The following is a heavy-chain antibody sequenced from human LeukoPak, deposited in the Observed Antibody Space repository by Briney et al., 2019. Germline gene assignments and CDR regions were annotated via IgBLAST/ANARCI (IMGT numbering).Heavy chain of an antibody. V-gene: IGHV4-61*02. CDR1: GGSISSGSYY. Sequence: PSETLSLTCTVPGGSISSGSYYWSWIRQPAGKGLEWIGRIYTSGSTNYNPSLKSRVTISVDTSKNQFSLKLSSVTAADTAVYYCARGDLAAAGYFDYWGQGTLVTVSS. J-gene: IGHJ4*02. CDR2: IYTSGST. CDR3: ARGDLAAAGYFDY. D-gene: IGHD6-13*01.